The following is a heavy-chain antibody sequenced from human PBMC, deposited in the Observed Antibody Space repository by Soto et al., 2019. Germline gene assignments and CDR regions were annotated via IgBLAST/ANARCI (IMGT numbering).Heavy chain of an antibody. CDR2: ISAYNGKT. CDR3: GRDYGFGELFDP. D-gene: IGHD3-10*01. Sequence: QVQLVQSGAEVKKPGASVKVSCKASGYTFTSYGISWVRQAPGQGLEWMGWISAYNGKTKYAQKLQGRVTMTTDTSTSTAYMVLRRLRSDDTAVYYCGRDYGFGELFDPWGQGTLVTVSS. CDR1: GYTFTSYG. V-gene: IGHV1-18*01. J-gene: IGHJ5*02.